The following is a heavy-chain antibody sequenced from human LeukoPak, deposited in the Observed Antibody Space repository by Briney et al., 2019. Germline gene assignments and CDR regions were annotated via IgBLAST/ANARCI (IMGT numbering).Heavy chain of an antibody. Sequence: SETLSLTCTVSGGSISSYYWSWIRQPPGKGLEWIGYIYYSGSTNYNPSLKSRVTISVDTSKNQFSLKLSSVTAADTAVYYCATVEKSPYGDYYFDYWGQGTLVTVSS. J-gene: IGHJ4*02. CDR3: ATVEKSPYGDYYFDY. CDR2: IYYSGST. CDR1: GGSISSYY. V-gene: IGHV4-59*12. D-gene: IGHD4-17*01.